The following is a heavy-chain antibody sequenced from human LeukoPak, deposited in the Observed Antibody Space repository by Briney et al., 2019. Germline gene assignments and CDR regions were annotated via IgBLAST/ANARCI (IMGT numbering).Heavy chain of an antibody. V-gene: IGHV4-39*01. CDR2: IYYSGST. Sequence: SETLSLACAVYGGSFSGYYWGWIRQPPGKGLEWIGSIYYSGSTYYNPSLKSRVTISVDTSKNQFSLKLSSVIAADTAVYYCARSVAGTWDFDYWGQGTLVTVSS. CDR1: GGSFSGYY. D-gene: IGHD6-19*01. J-gene: IGHJ4*02. CDR3: ARSVAGTWDFDY.